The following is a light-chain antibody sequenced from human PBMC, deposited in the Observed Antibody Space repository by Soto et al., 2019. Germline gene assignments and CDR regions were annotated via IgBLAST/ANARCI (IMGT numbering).Light chain of an antibody. J-gene: IGKJ1*01. Sequence: ETVMTQSPGTLSVSLGERATLSCRASQSVSIHLAWYQQKPGQAPRLLIYDASSRATGVPDRITGSGSGTDFTLSISRLEPEDFAVYYCQQYGGSTRTFGQGTKVDIK. CDR1: QSVSIH. V-gene: IGKV3-20*01. CDR3: QQYGGSTRT. CDR2: DAS.